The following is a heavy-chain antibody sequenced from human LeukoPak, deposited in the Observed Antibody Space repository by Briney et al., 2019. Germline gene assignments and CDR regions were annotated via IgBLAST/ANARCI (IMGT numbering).Heavy chain of an antibody. CDR2: NYYSGST. J-gene: IGHJ4*02. D-gene: IGHD3-22*01. CDR3: ARLNYDSRGYPWDC. V-gene: IGHV4-59*08. CDR1: GGSISSYY. Sequence: SETLSLTCTVSGGSISSYYWSWIRQPPGKGLEWIGYNYYSGSTNYNPSLKSRVTISVDTSKNQFSLNLSSVTAADTAVYYCARLNYDSRGYPWDCWGQGTLVTVSS.